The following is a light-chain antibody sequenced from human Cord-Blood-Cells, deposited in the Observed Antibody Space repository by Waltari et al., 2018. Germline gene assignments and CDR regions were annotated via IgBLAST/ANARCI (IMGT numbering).Light chain of an antibody. CDR2: KVS. V-gene: IGKV2-30*02. CDR1: QSLVHSDGNTY. CDR3: MQGTHLPPVGPWMYT. J-gene: IGKJ2*01. Sequence: DVVMTQSPLSLPVTLGQPASISCRSSQSLVHSDGNTYLNWFQQRPGQSPRRLIYKVSNRDSGVPDRFSGSGSGTDFTLKISRVEAEDVGVYYCMQGTHLPPVGPWMYTFGQGTKLEIK.